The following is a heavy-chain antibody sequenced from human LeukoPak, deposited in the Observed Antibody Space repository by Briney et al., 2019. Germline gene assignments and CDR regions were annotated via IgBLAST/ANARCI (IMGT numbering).Heavy chain of an antibody. CDR1: GVTFDDYG. Sequence: GGALRLSCAASGVTFDDYGMSWGREAPGEGLGWVSGINWNGGGTGYADSVKGGFSISRENAKNSLYLQKNGLRAEDTALYYCARDSRLRGWYDAFDLWGQGTMVTVSS. V-gene: IGHV3-20*04. CDR2: INWNGGGT. CDR3: ARDSRLRGWYDAFDL. D-gene: IGHD6-19*01. J-gene: IGHJ3*01.